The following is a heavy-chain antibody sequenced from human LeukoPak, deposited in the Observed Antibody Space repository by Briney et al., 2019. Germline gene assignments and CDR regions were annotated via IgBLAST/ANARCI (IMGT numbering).Heavy chain of an antibody. J-gene: IGHJ4*02. CDR2: ISGSGGST. CDR3: ASHYGSGSYSLRYFDY. D-gene: IGHD3-10*01. CDR1: GFTFSSYA. Sequence: GGSLRLSCAASGFTFSSYAMSWVRQAPGKGLEWVSAISGSGGSTYYADSVKGRFTISRDNSKNTLYLQMNSLRAEDAAVYYCASHYGSGSYSLRYFDYWGQGTLVTVSS. V-gene: IGHV3-23*01.